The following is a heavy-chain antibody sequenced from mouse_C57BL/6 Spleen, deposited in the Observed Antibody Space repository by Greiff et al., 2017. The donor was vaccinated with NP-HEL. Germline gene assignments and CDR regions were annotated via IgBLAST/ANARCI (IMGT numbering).Heavy chain of an antibody. CDR2: IYPGDGDT. V-gene: IGHV1-80*01. CDR3: ARGGKDYCGNSYAMDY. J-gene: IGHJ4*01. CDR1: GYAFSSYW. D-gene: IGHD2-1*01. Sequence: QVQLKESGAELVKPGASVKISCKASGYAFSSYWMNWVKQRPGQGLEWIGQIYPGDGDTNYNGKFKGKATLTADKSSSTAYMQLSSLTSEDSAVYFCARGGKDYCGNSYAMDYWGQGTSVTVSS.